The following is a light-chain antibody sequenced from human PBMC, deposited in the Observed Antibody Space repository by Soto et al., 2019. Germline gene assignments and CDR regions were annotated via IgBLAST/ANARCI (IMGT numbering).Light chain of an antibody. CDR3: SSYTSSRTLV. J-gene: IGLJ1*01. CDR2: EVS. V-gene: IGLV2-14*01. CDR1: SSDVGGYNY. Sequence: QSALTQPASVSGSPGQSITISCTGTSSDVGGYNYVSWYQQHPGKAPKLMIYEVSNRPSGVSNRFSGSKSGNTASLTISGLQAEDEADYYCSSYTSSRTLVFGTGTKVTV.